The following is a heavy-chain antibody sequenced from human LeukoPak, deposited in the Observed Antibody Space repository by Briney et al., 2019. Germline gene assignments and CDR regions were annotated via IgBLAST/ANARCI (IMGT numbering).Heavy chain of an antibody. Sequence: SETLSLTCTVSGGFISSYYWSWIRQLPGKGLEWIGYIYYSGSTYYNPSLKSRVTMSVDTSKNQFSLKLSSVTAADTAVYYCARQVTVAGTLDFDYWGQGTLVTVSS. D-gene: IGHD6-19*01. CDR2: IYYSGST. V-gene: IGHV4-59*08. CDR1: GGFISSYY. J-gene: IGHJ4*02. CDR3: ARQVTVAGTLDFDY.